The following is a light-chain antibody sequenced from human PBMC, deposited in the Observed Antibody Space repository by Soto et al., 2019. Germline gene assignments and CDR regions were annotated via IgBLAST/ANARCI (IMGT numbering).Light chain of an antibody. CDR2: AAS. CDR3: QQLNSYPLT. J-gene: IGKJ4*01. Sequence: DIQLTQSPASLCASXGDRVTITXXASQSISTHLSWYQQTPGKAPKLLIYAASSLQSGVPSRFSGSGSGTEFTLTISSLQPEDFATYSCQQLNSYPLTFGGGTKVDIK. CDR1: QSISTH. V-gene: IGKV1-17*01.